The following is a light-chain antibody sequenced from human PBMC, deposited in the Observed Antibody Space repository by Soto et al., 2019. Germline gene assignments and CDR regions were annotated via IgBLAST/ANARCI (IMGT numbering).Light chain of an antibody. Sequence: EIVMTQSPATLSVTAGERATLSCRASQSVSGNLAWYQQRPGQAPRLLIYGASTRATGIPARFSGSGSGTEFTLTISSLQSADFAVYYCQQYNNWPPLTFGGGTKVEIK. J-gene: IGKJ4*01. CDR3: QQYNNWPPLT. CDR1: QSVSGN. V-gene: IGKV3-15*01. CDR2: GAS.